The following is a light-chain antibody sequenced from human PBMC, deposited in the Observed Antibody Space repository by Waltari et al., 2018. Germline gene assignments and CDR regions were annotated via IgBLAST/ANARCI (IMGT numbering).Light chain of an antibody. CDR2: KIS. CDR3: LQATQFPLT. J-gene: IGKJ4*01. Sequence: DIVLFKTPLSSPVTFAQPASISCLSRQRLVHSAGNTYLSWYQQRPGQTPRLLIYKISNRFSGVPDRFSGSGAGTEFTLKISRVEAEDVGVYFCLQATQFPLTFGGGTKLEIK. V-gene: IGKV2-24*01. CDR1: QRLVHSAGNTY.